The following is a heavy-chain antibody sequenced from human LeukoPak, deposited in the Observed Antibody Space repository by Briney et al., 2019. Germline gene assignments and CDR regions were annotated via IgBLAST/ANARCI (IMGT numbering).Heavy chain of an antibody. CDR3: ARSNVLLWFGELHDYYGMDV. Sequence: ASVKVSCKASGYTFTSYGISWVRQAPGQGLEWMGRISAYNGNTNYAQKLQGRVTMTTDTSTSTAYMELRSLRSDDAAVYYCARSNVLLWFGELHDYYGMDVWGKGTTVTVSS. V-gene: IGHV1-18*04. D-gene: IGHD3-10*01. J-gene: IGHJ6*04. CDR1: GYTFTSYG. CDR2: ISAYNGNT.